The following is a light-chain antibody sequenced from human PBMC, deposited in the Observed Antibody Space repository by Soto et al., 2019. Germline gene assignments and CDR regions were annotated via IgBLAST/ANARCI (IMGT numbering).Light chain of an antibody. CDR3: QQYGSSLSIT. CDR1: QSISSSY. J-gene: IGKJ5*01. V-gene: IGKV3-20*01. CDR2: VAS. Sequence: EIVLTQSPGTLSLSPGERATLSCRASQSISSSYLAWYQQKPGQAPRLLIYVASTRATGIPDRFSGSGSGTAFTLTVSRLEPEDFAVYYCQQYGSSLSITFGQGTRLEIK.